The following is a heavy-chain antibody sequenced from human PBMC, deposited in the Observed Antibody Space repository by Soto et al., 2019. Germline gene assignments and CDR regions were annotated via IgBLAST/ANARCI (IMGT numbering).Heavy chain of an antibody. CDR3: AKEALYYGSGSYALYYFDY. D-gene: IGHD3-10*01. J-gene: IGHJ4*02. CDR1: GFTCSSYG. V-gene: IGHV3-30*18. CDR2: ISYDGSNK. Sequence: PGGSRRLSWAAAGFTCSSYGMHWVRQAPGKGLEWVAVISYDGSNKYYADSVKGRFTISRDNSKNTLYLQMNSLRAEDTAGYYCAKEALYYGSGSYALYYFDYWGQGTLVTVSS.